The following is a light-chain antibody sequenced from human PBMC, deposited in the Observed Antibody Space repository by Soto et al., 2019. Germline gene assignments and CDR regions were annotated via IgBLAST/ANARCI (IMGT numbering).Light chain of an antibody. Sequence: DIQLTKPPSALSASVGDRVTITCRASQGINSYLAWYQQKPGKVPKLLISAASTLHSGVPSRFSGSGSGTEFTLTISSLQPEDFATYYCQQLNSYPLTFGQGTKVEIK. CDR1: QGINSY. CDR2: AAS. V-gene: IGKV1-9*01. CDR3: QQLNSYPLT. J-gene: IGKJ1*01.